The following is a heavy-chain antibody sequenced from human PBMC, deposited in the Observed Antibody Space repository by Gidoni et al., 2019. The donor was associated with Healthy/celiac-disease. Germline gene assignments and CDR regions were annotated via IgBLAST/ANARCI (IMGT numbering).Heavy chain of an antibody. CDR3: VKEPYYGSGESQYYFDY. V-gene: IGHV3-64D*09. Sequence: GKGLEYVSAISSNGGSTYYADSVKGRFTISRDNSKNTLYLQMSSLRAEDTAVYYCVKEPYYGSGESQYYFDYWGQGTLVTVSS. D-gene: IGHD3-10*01. CDR2: ISSNGGST. J-gene: IGHJ4*02.